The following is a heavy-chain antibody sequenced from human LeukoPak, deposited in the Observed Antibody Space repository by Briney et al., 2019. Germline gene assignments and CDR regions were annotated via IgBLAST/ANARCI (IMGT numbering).Heavy chain of an antibody. J-gene: IGHJ4*02. CDR2: IYYSGST. Sequence: SSETLSLTCTVSGGSTSSGSYYWGWIRQPPGKGLEWIGSIYYSGSTYYNPSLKSRVTISVDTSKNQFSLKLSSVTAADTAVYYCARRWFGELLWGQGTLVTVSS. D-gene: IGHD3-10*01. CDR1: GGSTSSGSYY. V-gene: IGHV4-39*01. CDR3: ARRWFGELL.